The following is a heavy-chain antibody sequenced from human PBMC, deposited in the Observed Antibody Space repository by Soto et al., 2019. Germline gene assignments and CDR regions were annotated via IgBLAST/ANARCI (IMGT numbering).Heavy chain of an antibody. J-gene: IGHJ6*02. D-gene: IGHD3-9*01. CDR1: GYTFTSYG. CDR3: AREGVAARPGLRYFDWLAPAFGMGV. V-gene: IGHV1-18*01. CDR2: ISAYNGNT. Sequence: EASVKVSCKASGYTFTSYGISWVRQAPGQGLEWMGWISAYNGNTNYAQKLQGRVTMTTDTSTSTAYMELRSLRSDDTAVYYCAREGVAARPGLRYFDWLAPAFGMGVWGQGTTVTVSS.